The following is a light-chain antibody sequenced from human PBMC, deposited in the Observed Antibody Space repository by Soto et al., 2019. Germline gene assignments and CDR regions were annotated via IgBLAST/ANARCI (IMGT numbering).Light chain of an antibody. CDR3: QQRSNWPWT. CDR2: DAP. Sequence: EIVLTQSPATLSLSPGERATLSCRASQSVSSYLAWYQQKPGQAPRLLIYDAPNRATGIPARFSGSGSGTDFTLTISSLEPEDFAVYYCQQRSNWPWTFGQGTKLEIK. V-gene: IGKV3-11*01. CDR1: QSVSSY. J-gene: IGKJ2*02.